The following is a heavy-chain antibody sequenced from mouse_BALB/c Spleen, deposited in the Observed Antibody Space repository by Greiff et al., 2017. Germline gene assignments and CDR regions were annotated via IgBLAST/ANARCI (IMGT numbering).Heavy chain of an antibody. CDR1: GFSLTSYG. V-gene: IGHV2-2*02. D-gene: IGHD1-1*01. CDR2: IWSGGST. J-gene: IGHJ4*01. Sequence: QVQLQQSGPGLVQPSQSLSITCTVSGFSLTSYGVHWVRQSPGKGLEWLGVIWSGGSTDYNAAFISRLSISKDNSKSQVFFKMNSLQANDTAIYYCARKLETCSSYAAMDYWGQGTSVTVSS. CDR3: ARKLETCSSYAAMDY.